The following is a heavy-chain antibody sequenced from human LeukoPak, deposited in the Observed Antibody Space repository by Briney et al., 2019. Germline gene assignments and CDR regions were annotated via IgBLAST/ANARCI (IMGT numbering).Heavy chain of an antibody. CDR2: INPNSGGT. J-gene: IGHJ4*02. D-gene: IGHD6-19*01. Sequence: ASVKVSCKASGYXFTTYYIHWVRQAPGQGLEWMGWINPNSGGTNYAQKFQGRVTMTRDTSITTAYMELSGLRSDDTAVYYCTSDGGWYFNYWGQGSLVTVSS. CDR1: GYXFTTYY. CDR3: TSDGGWYFNY. V-gene: IGHV1-2*02.